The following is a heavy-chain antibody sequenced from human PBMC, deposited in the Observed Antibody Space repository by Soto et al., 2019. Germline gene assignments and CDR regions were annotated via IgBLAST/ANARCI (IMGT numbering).Heavy chain of an antibody. CDR1: GYTFTSYG. V-gene: IGHV1-18*01. CDR2: ISAYNGNT. J-gene: IGHJ6*02. D-gene: IGHD2-2*01. Sequence: ASVKVSCEASGYTFTSYGISWVRQAPGQGLEWMGWISAYNGNTNYAQKLQGSVTMTTDTSTSTAYMELRSLRSDDTAVYYCASYIVVVPVLGYYYGMDFWGQGTTVTFSS. CDR3: ASYIVVVPVLGYYYGMDF.